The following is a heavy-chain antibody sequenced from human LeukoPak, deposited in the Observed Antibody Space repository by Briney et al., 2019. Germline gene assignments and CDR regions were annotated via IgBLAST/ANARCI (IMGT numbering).Heavy chain of an antibody. J-gene: IGHJ4*02. CDR3: AKDMTTVTTSGSDY. CDR1: GFTFGSYD. CDR2: IGTAGDT. V-gene: IGHV3-13*01. Sequence: PGGSLRLSCAASGFTFGSYDMHWVRQATGKGLEWVSAIGTAGDTYYPGSVKGRFTISRDNAKNFLYLQMNSLRAEDTALYYCAKDMTTVTTSGSDYWGQGTLVTVSS. D-gene: IGHD4-17*01.